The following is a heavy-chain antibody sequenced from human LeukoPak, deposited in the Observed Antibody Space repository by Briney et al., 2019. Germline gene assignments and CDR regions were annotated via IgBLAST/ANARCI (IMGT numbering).Heavy chain of an antibody. D-gene: IGHD3-10*01. V-gene: IGHV4-39*07. Sequence: PSETLSLTCTVSGGSVTYTNYYWGWIRQPPGKGLQWIGVIYYNGKTYYNPSLKSRVTISVDTSKNQFSLKLSSVTAADTALYYCARGYGSGSHYFDYWGQGSLVTVSS. J-gene: IGHJ4*02. CDR2: IYYNGKT. CDR3: ARGYGSGSHYFDY. CDR1: GGSVTYTNYY.